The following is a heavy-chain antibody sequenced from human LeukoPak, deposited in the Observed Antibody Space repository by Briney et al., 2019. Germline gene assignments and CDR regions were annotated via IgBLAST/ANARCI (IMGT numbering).Heavy chain of an antibody. Sequence: SETLSLTCTVSGGSISSSSYYWAWMRQPPGKGLEWIGSIYYGGSTYYNSSLKSRVTISVDISKNQFSLKVSPVTAADTAVYYCARDAGHQLSRRNYYAMDVWGQGTTVTVS. CDR3: ARDAGHQLSRRNYYAMDV. D-gene: IGHD2-2*01. V-gene: IGHV4-39*07. CDR1: GGSISSSSYY. CDR2: IYYGGST. J-gene: IGHJ6*02.